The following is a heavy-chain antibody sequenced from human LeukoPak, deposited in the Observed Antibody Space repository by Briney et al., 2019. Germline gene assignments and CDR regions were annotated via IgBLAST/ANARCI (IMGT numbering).Heavy chain of an antibody. D-gene: IGHD6-13*01. CDR2: IIPIFGTA. CDR1: GGTFSSYG. J-gene: IGHJ4*02. V-gene: IGHV1-69*01. CDR3: ARGTSWYSSSWYDY. Sequence: SVKVSCKASGGTFSSYGISWVRQAPGQGLEWMGGIIPIFGTANYAQKFQGRVTITADESTSTAYMELSSLRSEDTAVYYCARGTSWYSSSWYDYWGQGTLVTVSS.